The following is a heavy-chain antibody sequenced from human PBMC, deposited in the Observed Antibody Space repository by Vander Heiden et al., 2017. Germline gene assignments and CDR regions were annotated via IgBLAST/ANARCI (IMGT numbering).Heavy chain of an antibody. CDR1: GYSFTSYW. Sequence: EVQLVQSGAEVKKPGESLTLSGKGSGYSFTSYWIGWVRQMPGKGLEWMGIIYPGDSDTRYSPSFQGQVTISADKSISTAYLQWSSLKASDTAMYYCARHMITFGGVIVNFDYWGQGTLVTVSS. CDR3: ARHMITFGGVIVNFDY. CDR2: IYPGDSDT. V-gene: IGHV5-51*01. J-gene: IGHJ4*02. D-gene: IGHD3-16*02.